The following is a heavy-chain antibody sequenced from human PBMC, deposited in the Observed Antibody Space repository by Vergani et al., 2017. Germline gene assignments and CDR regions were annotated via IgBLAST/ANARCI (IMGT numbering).Heavy chain of an antibody. Sequence: QVQLVQSGAEVKKPGSSVKVSCKASGGTFSSYAISWVRQAPGQGLEWMGGIIPIFGTANYAQKFPGRVTITADESTSTAYMELSSLRSEDTAVYYCADLYGSGSYRYYYGMDVWGQGTTVTVSS. J-gene: IGHJ6*02. CDR3: ADLYGSGSYRYYYGMDV. CDR1: GGTFSSYA. V-gene: IGHV1-69*12. D-gene: IGHD3-10*01. CDR2: IIPIFGTA.